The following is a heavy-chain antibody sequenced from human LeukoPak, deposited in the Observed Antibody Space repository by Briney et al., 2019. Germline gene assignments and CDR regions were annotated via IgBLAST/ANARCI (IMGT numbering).Heavy chain of an antibody. V-gene: IGHV1-69*05. D-gene: IGHD3-22*01. J-gene: IGHJ6*03. CDR1: GSTFSSYA. CDR3: ARVVVIESYYYYYMDV. CDR2: IIPIFGTA. Sequence: SVKVSCKASGSTFSSYAISWVRQAPGQGLEWMVGIIPIFGTANYAQKFQGRVTITTDESTSTAYMELSSLRSEDTAVYYCARVVVIESYYYYYMDVWGKGTTVTVSS.